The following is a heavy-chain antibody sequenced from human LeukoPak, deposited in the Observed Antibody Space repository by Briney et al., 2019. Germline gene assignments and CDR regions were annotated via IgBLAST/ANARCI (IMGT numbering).Heavy chain of an antibody. D-gene: IGHD6-13*01. CDR2: IYTSGST. V-gene: IGHV4-4*07. CDR1: GGSISSYF. J-gene: IGHJ3*02. Sequence: SETLSLTCTVSGGSISSYFWSWIRQPAGKGLEWIGRIYTSGSTNYNPSLRSRVTISVDTSKNQFSLKLSSVTAADTAVYYCARSRQITGYSSSWYFDDAFDIWGQGTMVTVSS. CDR3: ARSRQITGYSSSWYFDDAFDI.